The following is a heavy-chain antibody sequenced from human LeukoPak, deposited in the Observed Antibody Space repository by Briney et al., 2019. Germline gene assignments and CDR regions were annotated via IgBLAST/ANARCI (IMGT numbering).Heavy chain of an antibody. CDR3: ARGRVIYDILTGSQYYFDY. D-gene: IGHD3-9*01. Sequence: SETLSLTCAVYGGSFSGYYWSWIRQPPGKGLEWIGEINHSGSTNYNPSLKSRVTISVDTSKNQFSLKLSSVTAADTAVYYCARGRVIYDILTGSQYYFDYWGQGTLVTVSS. CDR2: INHSGST. CDR1: GGSFSGYY. J-gene: IGHJ4*02. V-gene: IGHV4-34*01.